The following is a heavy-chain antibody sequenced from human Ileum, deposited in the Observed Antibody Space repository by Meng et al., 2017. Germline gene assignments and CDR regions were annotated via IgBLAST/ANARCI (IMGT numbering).Heavy chain of an antibody. Sequence: QAQLQQWGAGLLRPSETLSVSCAVHGGAFDGYYWTWIRQSPGKGLEWIGEIDHNGSTNFNPSLKRRVTMSVDTSKNQFSLNLTSVTAADTAMYYCVRGLLVPNAIRTEYFPLWCQGTLVTVSS. CDR1: GGAFDGYY. J-gene: IGHJ1*01. V-gene: IGHV4-34*01. CDR3: VRGLLVPNAIRTEYFPL. CDR2: IDHNGST. D-gene: IGHD2-2*02.